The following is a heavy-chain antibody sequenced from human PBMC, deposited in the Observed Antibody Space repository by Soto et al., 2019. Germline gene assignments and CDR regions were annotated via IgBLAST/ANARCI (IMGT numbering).Heavy chain of an antibody. CDR1: GGTFSSYA. J-gene: IGHJ6*02. V-gene: IGHV1-69*13. CDR3: ARAIDWSNGMDV. Sequence: RASVKVSCKASGGTFSSYAISWVRQAPGQGLEWMGGIIPIFGTANYAQKFQGRVTITADESTSTAYMELSSLRSEDTAVYYCARAIDWSNGMDVWGQGTTVTVSS. D-gene: IGHD2-21*01. CDR2: IIPIFGTA.